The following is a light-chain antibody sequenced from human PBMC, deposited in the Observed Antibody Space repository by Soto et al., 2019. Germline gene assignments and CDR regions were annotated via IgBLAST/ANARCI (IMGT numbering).Light chain of an antibody. V-gene: IGKV3-15*01. CDR3: QHYNNWPPIT. CDR2: GAS. CDR1: QSVNSN. Sequence: EKVMTQSPATLSVSPGERATLSCRASQSVNSNLAWYQQKPGQAPRLLIYGASTRATGIPARFSGSGSGTEFTLTISSLQSEDFAVYYCQHYNNWPPITFGGGTKVEIK. J-gene: IGKJ4*01.